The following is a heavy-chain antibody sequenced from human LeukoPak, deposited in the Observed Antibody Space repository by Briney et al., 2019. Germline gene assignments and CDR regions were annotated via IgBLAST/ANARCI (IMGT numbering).Heavy chain of an antibody. J-gene: IGHJ4*02. CDR3: TRVYLECLTAGYFDH. V-gene: IGHV3-30*04. CDR1: GFTFTDYA. Sequence: PGGSLRLSCAASGFTFTDYAMNWVRQAPGTGLEWVAVISDDGRQTYYADSVKGRFTVSRDNSRDTVYLQMNSLRDEDTATYYCTRVYLECLTAGYFDHWGPGSLVAVSP. CDR2: ISDDGRQT. D-gene: IGHD3-3*01.